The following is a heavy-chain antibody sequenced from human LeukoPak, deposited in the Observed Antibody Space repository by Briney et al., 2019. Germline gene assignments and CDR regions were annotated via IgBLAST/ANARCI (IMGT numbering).Heavy chain of an antibody. CDR3: AREYSSGYSYAFDI. CDR2: ISYDGSNK. CDR1: GFTFSSYA. V-gene: IGHV3-30*04. J-gene: IGHJ3*02. Sequence: PGGSLRLSCAAPGFTFSSYAMHWVRLAPGKGLEWVAVISYDGSNKYYADSVKGRFTISRDNSKNTLYLQMNSLRAEDTAVYYCAREYSSGYSYAFDIWGQGTMVTVSS. D-gene: IGHD3-22*01.